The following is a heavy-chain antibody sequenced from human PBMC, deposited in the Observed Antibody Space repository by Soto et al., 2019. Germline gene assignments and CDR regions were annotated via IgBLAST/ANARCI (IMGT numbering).Heavy chain of an antibody. J-gene: IGHJ4*02. V-gene: IGHV3-30*18. CDR2: ISYDGSDK. Sequence: QVQLVESGGGVVQPGRSLRLSSAASGFTFSNYGMHWVRQAPGKGLEWVAMISYDGSDKNYADSVKGRFTVSRDTSKNTLYLHMDSLRAEDTAVYYCAKDHSLLYYFDDWGQGTLVTVSS. CDR1: GFTFSNYG. CDR3: AKDHSLLYYFDD.